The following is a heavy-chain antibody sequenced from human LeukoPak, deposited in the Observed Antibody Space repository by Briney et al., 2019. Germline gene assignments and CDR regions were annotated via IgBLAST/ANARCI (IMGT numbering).Heavy chain of an antibody. CDR1: GYTFTGYY. CDR3: TRDRGYDYFFDY. Sequence: ASVKVSCKASGYTFTGYYMHWVRQAPGQGLEWMGRINPNSGGTNYAQKFQGRVTMIRDTSISTAYMELSRLRSDDTAVYYCTRDRGYDYFFDYWGQGTLVTVSS. CDR2: INPNSGGT. D-gene: IGHD5-12*01. J-gene: IGHJ4*02. V-gene: IGHV1-2*06.